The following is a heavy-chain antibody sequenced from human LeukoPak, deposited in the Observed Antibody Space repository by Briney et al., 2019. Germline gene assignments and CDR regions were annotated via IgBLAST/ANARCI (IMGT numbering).Heavy chain of an antibody. CDR1: GGSFSGYY. V-gene: IGHV4-34*01. CDR2: INHGGST. J-gene: IGHJ4*02. CDR3: ARNGVVTSHYFDC. D-gene: IGHD2-21*02. Sequence: SETLSLTCAVYGGSFSGYYWSWIRQPPGKGLEWIGEINHGGSTNYTPSLKSRVTISVDTSKNQFSLTLSSATAADPAVYYRARNGVVTSHYFDCWGPRTLVTGSS.